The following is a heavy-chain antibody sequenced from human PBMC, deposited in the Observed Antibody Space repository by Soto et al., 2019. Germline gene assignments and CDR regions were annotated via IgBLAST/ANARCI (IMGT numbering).Heavy chain of an antibody. Sequence: EVQLVESGGGLVKPGGSLRLSCAASGFTFSSYSMNWVRQAPGKGLEWVSSISSSSSYIYYADSVKGRFTISRDNAKNSLDLQRNRLRAEDTAGYYCARYRGVRLSTIWFDTWGQGTLVTVSS. D-gene: IGHD3-10*01. CDR2: ISSSSSYI. CDR3: ARYRGVRLSTIWFDT. J-gene: IGHJ5*02. V-gene: IGHV3-21*01. CDR1: GFTFSSYS.